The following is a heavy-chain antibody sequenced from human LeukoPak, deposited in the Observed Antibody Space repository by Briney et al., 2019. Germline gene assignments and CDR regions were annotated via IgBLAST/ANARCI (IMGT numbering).Heavy chain of an antibody. CDR2: INHSGST. V-gene: IGHV4-34*01. CDR3: ARRRYSSYFDY. CDR1: GGSFSGYY. J-gene: IGHJ4*02. D-gene: IGHD6-13*01. Sequence: SETVSLTCAVYGGSFSGYYWGWIRQPPGKGLEWIGEINHSGSTNYNPSLKSRVTISVDTSKNQFSLKLSSVTAADTAVYYCARRRYSSYFDYWGQGTLVTVSS.